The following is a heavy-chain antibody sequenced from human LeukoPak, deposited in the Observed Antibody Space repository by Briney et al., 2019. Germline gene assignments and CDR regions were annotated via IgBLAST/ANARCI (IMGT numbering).Heavy chain of an antibody. CDR3: AKDPTYYYDSSGYSALD. D-gene: IGHD3-22*01. Sequence: QPGGSLRLSCAASGFTFSSYAMSWVRQAPGKGLEWVSAISGSGGSTYYADSVKGRFTISRDNSKNTLYLQMNSLRAEDTAVYYRAKDPTYYYDSSGYSALDWGQGTLVTVSS. V-gene: IGHV3-23*01. CDR2: ISGSGGST. CDR1: GFTFSSYA. J-gene: IGHJ4*02.